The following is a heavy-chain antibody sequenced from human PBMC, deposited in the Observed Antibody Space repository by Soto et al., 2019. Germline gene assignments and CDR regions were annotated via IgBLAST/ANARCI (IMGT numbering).Heavy chain of an antibody. D-gene: IGHD3-22*01. CDR3: IIRPDTSGYPKIGY. V-gene: IGHV3-48*01. CDR1: GFTFSTYS. CDR2: ISSSSSTI. J-gene: IGHJ4*02. Sequence: GGSLRLSCAASGFTFSTYSMNWVRQAPGKGLEWVSYISSSSSTIFYTDSVKGRFTVSRDNAKNSLYLQMISLKTEDTAVYYCIIRPDTSGYPKIGYWGQGTLVTVSS.